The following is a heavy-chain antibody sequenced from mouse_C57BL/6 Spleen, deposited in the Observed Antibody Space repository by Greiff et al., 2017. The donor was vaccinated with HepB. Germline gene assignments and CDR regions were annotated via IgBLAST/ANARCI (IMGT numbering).Heavy chain of an antibody. CDR2: ISYDGSN. CDR3: ARYSNYDYFDY. D-gene: IGHD2-5*01. Sequence: VQLKQSGPGLVKPSQSLSLTCSVTGYSITSGYYWNWIRQFPGNQLEWMVYISYDGSNNYNPTLKNRITITRTTSKNQFFLKLNSVTTGDTATYYCARYSNYDYFDYWGQGTTLTVSS. V-gene: IGHV3-6*01. CDR1: GYSITSGYY. J-gene: IGHJ2*01.